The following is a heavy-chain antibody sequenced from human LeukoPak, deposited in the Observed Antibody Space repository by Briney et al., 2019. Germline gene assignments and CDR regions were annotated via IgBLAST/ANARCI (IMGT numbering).Heavy chain of an antibody. J-gene: IGHJ3*02. D-gene: IGHD5-18*01. Sequence: GGSLRLSCAASGFSFSSNAMHWVRQAPGKGLEFVSGINTNGDATYYADSVKGRFTISRDSSKKTLYLQMGSLRAEDMALYYCAREEYTYGVGAFDIWGQGKMVTVSS. CDR2: INTNGDAT. CDR3: AREEYTYGVGAFDI. V-gene: IGHV3-64*02. CDR1: GFSFSSNA.